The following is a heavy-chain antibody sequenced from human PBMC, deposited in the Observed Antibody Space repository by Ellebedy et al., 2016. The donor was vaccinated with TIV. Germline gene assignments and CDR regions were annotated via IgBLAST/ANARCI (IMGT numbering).Heavy chain of an antibody. J-gene: IGHJ5*02. Sequence: SETLSLTCIVSGGSLSSSSSYWAWIRQPPGTGLEWIGSIYHSGSTYYNPSLKSRVTISVDTSKNQFSLKLTSVTAADTAEYYCARWFGELLYVRWFDPWGQGTLVTVSS. CDR2: IYHSGST. D-gene: IGHD3-10*01. CDR1: GGSLSSSSSY. V-gene: IGHV4-39*01. CDR3: ARWFGELLYVRWFDP.